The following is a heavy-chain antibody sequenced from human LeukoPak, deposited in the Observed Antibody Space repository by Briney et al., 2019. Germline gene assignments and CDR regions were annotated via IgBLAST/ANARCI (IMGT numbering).Heavy chain of an antibody. V-gene: IGHV3-48*01. J-gene: IGHJ4*02. CDR3: ARDYYGDY. CDR1: GFTFSTYS. CDR2: ISSGGSTI. D-gene: IGHD3-22*01. Sequence: GGSLRLSCAASGFTFSTYSMSWVRQAPGKGLEWVSYISSGGSTIYYADSVKGRLTISRDNAKNSLYLQMNSLRAEDTAVYYCARDYYGDYWGRGTLVTVSS.